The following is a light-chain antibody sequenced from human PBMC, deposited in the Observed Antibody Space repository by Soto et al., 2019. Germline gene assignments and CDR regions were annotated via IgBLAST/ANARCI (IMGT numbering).Light chain of an antibody. CDR2: AAS. Sequence: DIQMTQSPSSLSASVGHRVTITCRASQSIRSYLNWYQQKPGKAPKVLIYAASSLQSGVPARFSGSGSGTDFTLTISSLEPEDFAVYYCQQRSNWPITFGQGTRLEI. J-gene: IGKJ5*01. CDR3: QQRSNWPIT. V-gene: IGKV1-39*01. CDR1: QSIRSY.